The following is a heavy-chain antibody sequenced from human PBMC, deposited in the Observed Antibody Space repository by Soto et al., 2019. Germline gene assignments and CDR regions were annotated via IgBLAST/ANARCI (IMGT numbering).Heavy chain of an antibody. CDR2: LSWNSGFS. CDR1: GFSFDDYT. V-gene: IGHV3-9*01. J-gene: IGHJ3*02. D-gene: IGHD2-21*02. Sequence: GGSLRLSCGGSGFSFDDYTMHWVRQAPGKGPEWVASLSWNSGFSGYADSVKGRFTISRDNAQSSVHLQMNNLRTEDTARYYCAKGRGTIGVTDVYGIWGQGTMVTVSS. CDR3: AKGRGTIGVTDVYGI.